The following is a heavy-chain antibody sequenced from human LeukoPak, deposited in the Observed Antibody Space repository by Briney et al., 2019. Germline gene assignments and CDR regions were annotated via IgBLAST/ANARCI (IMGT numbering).Heavy chain of an antibody. D-gene: IGHD1-26*01. CDR1: GFTFSSYW. V-gene: IGHV3-74*01. Sequence: GGSLRLSCAASGFTFSSYWMHWVRQAPGKGLVWVSRINSDGSSTSYADSVKGRFTISRDNAKNTLYLQMNSLRAEDTAVYYCAKEYSGSYYEDHDAFDIWGQGTMVTVSS. CDR2: INSDGSST. CDR3: AKEYSGSYYEDHDAFDI. J-gene: IGHJ3*02.